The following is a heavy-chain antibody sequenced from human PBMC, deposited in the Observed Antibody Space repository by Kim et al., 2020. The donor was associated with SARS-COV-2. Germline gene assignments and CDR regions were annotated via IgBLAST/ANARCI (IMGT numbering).Heavy chain of an antibody. D-gene: IGHD5-18*01. CDR3: AVELRGYSYVYLGSYFDY. CDR2: FNAEDGET. J-gene: IGHJ4*03. V-gene: IGHV1-24*01. CDR1: GYTFTDLS. Sequence: ASVKVSCKVSGYTFTDLSLRWVRQAPGKGLEWLGCFNAEDGETIYAQKFQGRVTMTEDTSTDTAYMELSSLRSEDTAVYYCAVELRGYSYVYLGSYFDYW.